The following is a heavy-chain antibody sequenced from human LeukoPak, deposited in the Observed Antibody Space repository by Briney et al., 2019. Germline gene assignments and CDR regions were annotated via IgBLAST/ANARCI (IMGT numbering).Heavy chain of an antibody. Sequence: SETLSLTCTVSGGSISSYYWSWIRQPPGKGLEWIGYIYYSGSTNYNPSLKSRVTISVDTSKNQFSLKLSSVTAADTAVYYCARNGYNYGSDYWGQGTLVIVSS. V-gene: IGHV4-59*01. D-gene: IGHD5-18*01. CDR1: GGSISSYY. CDR3: ARNGYNYGSDY. J-gene: IGHJ4*02. CDR2: IYYSGST.